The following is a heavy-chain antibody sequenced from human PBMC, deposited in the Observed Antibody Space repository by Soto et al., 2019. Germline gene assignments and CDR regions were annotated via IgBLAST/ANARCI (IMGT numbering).Heavy chain of an antibody. J-gene: IGHJ4*02. D-gene: IGHD3-22*01. CDR2: LYYGRSA. Sequence: QVQLQESGPGLVKPSETLSLTCAVSGDSISSYYCMWIRQPPGKGLESIGYLYYGRSANYNPSLKSRVTLSVDTATNQGSLTLSSMTAADTAVYYCALRSMAVVPEYWGQGTLVTVSS. CDR3: ALRSMAVVPEY. V-gene: IGHV4-59*01. CDR1: GDSISSYY.